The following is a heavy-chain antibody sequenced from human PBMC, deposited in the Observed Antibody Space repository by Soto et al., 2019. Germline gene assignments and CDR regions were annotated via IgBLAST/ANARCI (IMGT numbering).Heavy chain of an antibody. CDR1: GGSISSYY. D-gene: IGHD3-10*01. J-gene: IGHJ5*02. CDR2: IYYSGST. Sequence: QVQLQESGPGLVKPSETLSLTCTVSGGSISSYYWSWIRQPPGKGLEWIGYIYYSGSTNYNPSLRSRVTISVDTSKNQSSLKRSSVTAADTAVYYCARHKCYGSGSYSSWFDPWGQGTLVTVSS. V-gene: IGHV4-59*08. CDR3: ARHKCYGSGSYSSWFDP.